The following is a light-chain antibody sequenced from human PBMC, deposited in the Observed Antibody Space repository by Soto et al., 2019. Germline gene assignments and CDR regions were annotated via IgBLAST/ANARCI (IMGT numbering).Light chain of an antibody. J-gene: IGKJ1*01. CDR1: QTVSSNY. CDR2: AAS. CDR3: QWYGTSPKP. V-gene: IGKV3-20*01. Sequence: IVLTQSPGTLSLSPGERATLSCRASQTVSSNYLAWYQQKPGQAPRLLIYAASTRATGIPDRFSGSGSGTDFTVSISRLEPEDFAVYYCQWYGTSPKPFDQGTKVEIK.